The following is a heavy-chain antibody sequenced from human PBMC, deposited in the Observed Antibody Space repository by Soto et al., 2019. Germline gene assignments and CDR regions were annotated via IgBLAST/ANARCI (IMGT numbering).Heavy chain of an antibody. Sequence: PSETLSLTCAVYGGSFSGYYWSWIRQPPGKGLEWIGEINHSGSTNYNPSLKSRVTISVDTSKNQFSLKLSSVTAADTAVYYCARGLGAIASSSGGWFDPWGQGTLVTVSS. V-gene: IGHV4-34*01. J-gene: IGHJ5*02. D-gene: IGHD6-13*01. CDR3: ARGLGAIASSSGGWFDP. CDR1: GGSFSGYY. CDR2: INHSGST.